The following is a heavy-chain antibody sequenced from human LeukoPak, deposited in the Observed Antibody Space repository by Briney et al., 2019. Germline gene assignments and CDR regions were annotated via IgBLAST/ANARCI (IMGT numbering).Heavy chain of an antibody. J-gene: IGHJ6*04. CDR3: ARDTYSSSWYNGMDV. Sequence: PSETLSLTCAVSGGSISSGGYSWSWIRQPPGKGLEWIGYIYHSGSTYYNPSLKSRVTISVDRSKNQFSLKLSSVTAADTAVYYCARDTYSSSWYNGMDVWGKGTAVTVSS. CDR1: GGSISSGGYS. D-gene: IGHD6-13*01. V-gene: IGHV4-30-2*01. CDR2: IYHSGST.